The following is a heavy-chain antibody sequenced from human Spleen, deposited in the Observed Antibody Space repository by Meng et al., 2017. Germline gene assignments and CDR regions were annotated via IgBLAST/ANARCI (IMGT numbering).Heavy chain of an antibody. J-gene: IGHJ5*02. Sequence: QPQLQESGPGLVKPSAALSLTCSVSGGSISTSGYYWGWIRQPPGKGLEWIGSIDHSGITYYTPSLKSRVTVSIDMSKSQFSLKLTSVTAADTAVYYCVRSSGWVRTGFDPWGQGTLVTVSS. CDR3: VRSSGWVRTGFDP. CDR2: IDHSGIT. V-gene: IGHV4-39*01. D-gene: IGHD6-19*01. CDR1: GGSISTSGYY.